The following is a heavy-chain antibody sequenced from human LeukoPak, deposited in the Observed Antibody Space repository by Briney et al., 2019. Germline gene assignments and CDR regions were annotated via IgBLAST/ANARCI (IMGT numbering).Heavy chain of an antibody. Sequence: PSQTLSLTCTVSGGSISSGDYYWSWIRQPPGKGLEWIGYIYDSGSTYDNPSLKSRVTISVYTSKNQFSLKLSSVTAADTAVYYCARGGSYCSGGSCYVDYWGQGTLVTVSS. D-gene: IGHD2-15*01. CDR1: GGSISSGDYY. J-gene: IGHJ4*02. V-gene: IGHV4-30-4*01. CDR2: IYDSGST. CDR3: ARGGSYCSGGSCYVDY.